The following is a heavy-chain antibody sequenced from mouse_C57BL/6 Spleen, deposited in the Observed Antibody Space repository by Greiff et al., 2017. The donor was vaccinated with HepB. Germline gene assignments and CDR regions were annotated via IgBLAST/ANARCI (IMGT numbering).Heavy chain of an antibody. CDR3: TRWQSGMITTRTYYAMDY. CDR2: IDPETGGT. J-gene: IGHJ4*01. CDR1: GYTFTDYE. D-gene: IGHD2-4*01. Sequence: QVQLKESGAELVRPGASVTLSCKASGYTFTDYEMHWVKQTPVHGLEWIGAIDPETGGTAYNQKFKGKAILTADKSSSTAYMELRSLTSEDSAVYYCTRWQSGMITTRTYYAMDYWGQGTSVTVSS. V-gene: IGHV1-15*01.